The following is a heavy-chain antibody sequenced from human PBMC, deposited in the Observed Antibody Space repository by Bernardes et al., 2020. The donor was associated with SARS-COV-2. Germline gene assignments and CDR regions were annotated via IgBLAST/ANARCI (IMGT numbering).Heavy chain of an antibody. Sequence: ASVKVSCKASGYTFAAYYMHWVRQAPGQGLEWMGWIDPNNGGTSYTQKFQGRVTLTRDTSISTAYMELSRLRSDDTAVYYCARFVPLGSWFDENYNGVDVWGQGTTVTVSS. D-gene: IGHD3-10*01. J-gene: IGHJ6*02. CDR3: ARFVPLGSWFDENYNGVDV. CDR1: GYTFAAYY. V-gene: IGHV1-2*02. CDR2: IDPNNGGT.